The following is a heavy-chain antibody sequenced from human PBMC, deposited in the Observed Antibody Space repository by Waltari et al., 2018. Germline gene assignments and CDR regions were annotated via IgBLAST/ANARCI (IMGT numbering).Heavy chain of an antibody. CDR3: AKGKASGLVDWFDP. CDR1: GFTLSNSS. Sequence: EVQLLESGGGLVQPGGSLRLSCAASGFTLSNSSMMWVRQAPGKGLEWVSSITGGGGATFYADSVKGRFTISRDNSKNTLYVQMHSLRVDDSAIYYCAKGKASGLVDWFDPWGQGTLVTVSS. J-gene: IGHJ5*02. V-gene: IGHV3-23*01. D-gene: IGHD6-19*01. CDR2: ITGGGGAT.